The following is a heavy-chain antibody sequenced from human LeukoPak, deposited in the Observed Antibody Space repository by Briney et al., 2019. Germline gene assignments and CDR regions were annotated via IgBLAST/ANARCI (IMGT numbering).Heavy chain of an antibody. D-gene: IGHD5-12*01. Sequence: GGSLRLSCAASGFTFSSYGMHWVRQAPGKGLEWVAVISYDGSNKYYADSVKGRFTISRDNSKNTLYLQMNSLRAEDTAVYYCAKGDLQTSGYAIDYWGQGTLVTVSS. J-gene: IGHJ4*02. CDR1: GFTFSSYG. CDR3: AKGDLQTSGYAIDY. CDR2: ISYDGSNK. V-gene: IGHV3-30*18.